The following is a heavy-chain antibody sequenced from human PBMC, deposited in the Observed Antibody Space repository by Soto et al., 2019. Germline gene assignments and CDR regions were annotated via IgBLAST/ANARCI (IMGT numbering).Heavy chain of an antibody. CDR1: GGSFSGYY. CDR3: ASKKNDILTTYPFDC. V-gene: IGHV4-34*01. Sequence: PSETLSLTCDVYGGSFSGYYWSWIRQPPGKGLEWIGEINHSGSTNYNPSLKSRVTISVDTSKNQFSLKVSSVTAADTAVYYCASKKNDILTTYPFDCWGQGTLVTVSS. D-gene: IGHD3-9*01. J-gene: IGHJ4*02. CDR2: INHSGST.